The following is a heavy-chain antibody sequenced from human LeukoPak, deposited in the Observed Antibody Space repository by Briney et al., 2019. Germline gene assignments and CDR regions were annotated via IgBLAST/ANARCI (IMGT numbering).Heavy chain of an antibody. J-gene: IGHJ4*02. CDR2: ISAYSGDT. CDR1: GYNFTNYG. V-gene: IGHV1-18*01. CDR3: ARAPSFGDYGGDY. D-gene: IGHD4-17*01. Sequence: ASVKVSCKASGYNFTNYGISWVRQAPGQGLEWMGWISAYSGDTNYAQKLQGRLTMTTDTSPSTAYLELRSLTSDDTAVYYCARAPSFGDYGGDYCGQGTLVTVSS.